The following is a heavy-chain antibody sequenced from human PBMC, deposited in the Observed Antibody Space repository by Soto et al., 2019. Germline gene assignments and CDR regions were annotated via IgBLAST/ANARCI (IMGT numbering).Heavy chain of an antibody. CDR2: IRCDGSNK. CDR3: ARDPYDFWSGEGYYFDY. Sequence: GGSLRLSCAASGFTFSSYAMTWVRQAPGKGLEWVAAIRCDGSNKYYADSVKGRFTISRDNSKNTLYLQMNSLRAEDTAVYYCARDPYDFWSGEGYYFDYWGQGTLVTVSS. V-gene: IGHV3-30-3*01. CDR1: GFTFSSYA. J-gene: IGHJ4*02. D-gene: IGHD3-3*01.